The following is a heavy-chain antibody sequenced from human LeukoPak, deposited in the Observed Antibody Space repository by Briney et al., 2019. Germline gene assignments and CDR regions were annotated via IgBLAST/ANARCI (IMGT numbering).Heavy chain of an antibody. CDR2: ISAYNGNT. CDR3: ARTHDYNNYPDY. Sequence: ASVKVCCKASGYTFNRYGFSWVRQAPGQGLEWLGWISAYNGNTNYAQKVQDRVTMTTDTSTSTAYMELRSLSSDDTAVYFCARTHDYNNYPDYWGQGTLVAVSS. V-gene: IGHV1-18*01. J-gene: IGHJ4*02. CDR1: GYTFNRYG. D-gene: IGHD5-24*01.